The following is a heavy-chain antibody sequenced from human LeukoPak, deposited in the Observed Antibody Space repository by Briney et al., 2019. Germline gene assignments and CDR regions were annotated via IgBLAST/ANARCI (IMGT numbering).Heavy chain of an antibody. Sequence: GGSLRLSCAASGFTVNNYYMTWVRQAPGKGLECVSILYSGGMTFYSDSVKGRFTISTDNSRNTVNLQMNSLRAEDAAIYYCAKASVGHCSGAFCYHFDSWGQGTLVTVSS. CDR1: GFTVNNYY. CDR3: AKASVGHCSGAFCYHFDS. D-gene: IGHD2-15*01. CDR2: LYSGGMT. J-gene: IGHJ4*02. V-gene: IGHV3-53*01.